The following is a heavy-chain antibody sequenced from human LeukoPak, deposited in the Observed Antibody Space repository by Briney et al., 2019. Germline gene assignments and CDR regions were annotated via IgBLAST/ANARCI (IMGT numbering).Heavy chain of an antibody. V-gene: IGHV7-4-1*02. D-gene: IGHD3-22*01. CDR3: VTRDGVSSGFFNLDY. CDR1: GYTFTGHY. CDR2: INTNTGNP. Sequence: ASVKVSCKASGYTFTGHYIHWVRQAPGQGLEWMGWINTNTGNPTYAQGFTGRFVFSLDTSVSTAYLQISSLKAEDTAVYYCVTRDGVSSGFFNLDYWGQGTLVTVSS. J-gene: IGHJ4*02.